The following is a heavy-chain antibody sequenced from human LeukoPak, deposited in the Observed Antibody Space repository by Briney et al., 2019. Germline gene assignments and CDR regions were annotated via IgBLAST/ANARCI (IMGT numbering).Heavy chain of an antibody. CDR2: IYLSGST. D-gene: IGHD2-15*01. Sequence: SETLSLTCTVSGYSISSGYYWGWIRQPPGKGLEWIGSIYLSGSTYYNPSLKNRVTISVDTSKNQFSLKLSSVTAADTAVYYCARVGARDMYYYYYYMDVWGKGTTVTVSS. J-gene: IGHJ6*03. CDR3: ARVGARDMYYYYYYMDV. V-gene: IGHV4-38-2*02. CDR1: GYSISSGYY.